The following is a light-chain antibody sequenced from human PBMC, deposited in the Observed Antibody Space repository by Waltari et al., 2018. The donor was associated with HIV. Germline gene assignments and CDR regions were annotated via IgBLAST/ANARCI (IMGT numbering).Light chain of an antibody. J-gene: IGLJ1*01. CDR3: SSYTGSSTLGV. Sequence: QSALTQPDSVSGSPGQSITISCTVASSDVGHYTYVSWYQQHPGKAPKLMIRDVSNRPSGVSNRFSGSKSGNTASLTISGLQAEDEADYYCSSYTGSSTLGVFGSGTRVTVL. CDR1: SSDVGHYTY. CDR2: DVS. V-gene: IGLV2-14*03.